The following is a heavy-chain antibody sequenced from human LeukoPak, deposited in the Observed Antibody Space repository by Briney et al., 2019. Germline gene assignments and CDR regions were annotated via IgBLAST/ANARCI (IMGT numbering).Heavy chain of an antibody. CDR1: GESFSGYF. J-gene: IGHJ4*02. V-gene: IGHV4-59*10. CDR2: IYTSGST. D-gene: IGHD3-9*01. CDR3: AGRLRLRYFDWPPHY. Sequence: PSETLSLTCAVYGESFSGYFWSWIRQPAGKGLEWIGRIYTSGSTNYNPSLKSRVTISVDTSKNQFSLKLSSVTAADTAVYYCAGRLRLRYFDWPPHYWGQGTLVTVSS.